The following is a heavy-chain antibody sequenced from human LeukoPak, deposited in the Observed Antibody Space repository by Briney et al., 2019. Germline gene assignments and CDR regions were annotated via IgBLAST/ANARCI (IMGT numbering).Heavy chain of an antibody. V-gene: IGHV3-21*01. J-gene: IGHJ4*02. Sequence: GGSLRLSCAASGFTSSSYSMNWVRQAPGKGLEWVSSISSSSSYIYYADSVKGRFTISRDNAKNSLYLQMNSLRAEDTAVYYCARDGPSSSYDCWGQGTLVTVSS. CDR2: ISSSSSYI. CDR3: ARDGPSSSYDC. D-gene: IGHD6-13*01. CDR1: GFTSSSYS.